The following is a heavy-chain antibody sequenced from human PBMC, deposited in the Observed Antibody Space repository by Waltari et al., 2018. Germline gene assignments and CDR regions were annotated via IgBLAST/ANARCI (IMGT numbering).Heavy chain of an antibody. Sequence: VKPSATLSLTCAVSGYSISSGYYWGWIRQPPGKGLEWIGSIYHSGSTYYNPSLKSRVTLSVDTSKNQFSLKLSSVTAADTAVYYWARGTIAHYYGSGSYYDNNWFDPWGQGTLVTVSS. CDR1: GYSISSGYY. V-gene: IGHV4-38-2*01. CDR2: IYHSGST. CDR3: ARGTIAHYYGSGSYYDNNWFDP. J-gene: IGHJ5*02. D-gene: IGHD3-10*01.